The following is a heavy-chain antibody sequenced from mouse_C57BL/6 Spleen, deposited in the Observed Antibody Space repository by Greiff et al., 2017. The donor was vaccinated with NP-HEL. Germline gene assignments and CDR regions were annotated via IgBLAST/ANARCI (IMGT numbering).Heavy chain of an antibody. J-gene: IGHJ3*01. CDR3: ARPDYYYGSSAWFAY. D-gene: IGHD1-1*01. CDR1: GFTFSDYG. V-gene: IGHV5-17*01. Sequence: EVMLVASGGGLVKPGGSLKLSCAAFGFTFSDYGMHWVRQAPEKGLEWVAYISSGSSTIYYADTVKGRFTISRDNAKNTLFLQMTSLRSEDTAMYYCARPDYYYGSSAWFAYWGQGTLVTVSA. CDR2: ISSGSSTI.